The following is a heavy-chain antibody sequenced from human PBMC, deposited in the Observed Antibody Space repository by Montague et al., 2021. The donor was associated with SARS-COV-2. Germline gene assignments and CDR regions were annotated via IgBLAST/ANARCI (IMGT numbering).Heavy chain of an antibody. J-gene: IGHJ4*02. D-gene: IGHD2-15*01. CDR3: ARGLGGGSGSHFDY. Sequence: SETLSLTCAVSGGSISSSSYYWGWIRQPPGKGLEWIGSIHYSGSTYYNPSPKSRVSISVDTSKNQFSLRLSSVTAADTAVYYCARGLGGGSGSHFDYWGQGTLVTVSS. CDR2: IHYSGST. CDR1: GGSISSSSYY. V-gene: IGHV4-39*01.